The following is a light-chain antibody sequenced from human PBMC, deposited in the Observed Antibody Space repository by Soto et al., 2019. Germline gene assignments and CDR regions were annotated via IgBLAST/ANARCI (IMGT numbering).Light chain of an antibody. CDR2: RGS. CDR3: QDYGTSAPWT. V-gene: IGKV3-20*01. CDR1: QNIRGNE. Sequence: EVVLTQSPGTLSLSPGERATLSCRASQNIRGNELAWYQQKPGQAPRLLIYRGSSRATGIPDRFSGRGSGTYFTLTISRLELEDFAVYYCQDYGTSAPWTFGQGTKVEIK. J-gene: IGKJ1*01.